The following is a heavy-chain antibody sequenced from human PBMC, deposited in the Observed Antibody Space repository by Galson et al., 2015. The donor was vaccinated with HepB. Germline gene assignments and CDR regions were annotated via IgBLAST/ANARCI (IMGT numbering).Heavy chain of an antibody. CDR1: GGTFGSYS. CDR3: ARDPYYDILTGYYYAFDI. V-gene: IGHV1-69*04. Sequence: SVKVSCKASGGTFGSYSINWVRQAPGQGLEWMGRIIPILGLTNYAQNFQGRVTFTADKSTSTVHMELSSLRSEDTAVYYCARDPYYDILTGYYYAFDIWGQGTMVTVSS. D-gene: IGHD3-9*01. CDR2: IIPILGLT. J-gene: IGHJ3*02.